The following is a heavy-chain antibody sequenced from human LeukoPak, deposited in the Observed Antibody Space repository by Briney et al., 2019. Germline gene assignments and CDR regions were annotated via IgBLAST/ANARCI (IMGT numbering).Heavy chain of an antibody. Sequence: ASVKVSCKASGYTFTGYYMHWVRQAPGQGLEWMGWINPNSGGTNYAQKFQGRVTMTRDTSISTAYMELSRLRSDDTAVYYCARKGIAVAGYNWFDPWGQGTLVPVSS. CDR3: ARKGIAVAGYNWFDP. V-gene: IGHV1-2*02. CDR2: INPNSGGT. D-gene: IGHD6-19*01. CDR1: GYTFTGYY. J-gene: IGHJ5*02.